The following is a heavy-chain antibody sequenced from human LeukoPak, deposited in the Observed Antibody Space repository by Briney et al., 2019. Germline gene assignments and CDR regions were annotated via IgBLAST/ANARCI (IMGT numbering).Heavy chain of an antibody. J-gene: IGHJ6*02. V-gene: IGHV3-30-3*01. Sequence: GGSLRLSCVASGFTFSSYAMHWVRQAPGKGLEWVAVISYDGSNKYYADSVKGRFTISRDNSKNTLYLQMNSLRAEDTAVYYCARAVNKYYYYYGMDVWGQGTTVTVSS. D-gene: IGHD1/OR15-1a*01. CDR2: ISYDGSNK. CDR3: ARAVNKYYYYYGMDV. CDR1: GFTFSSYA.